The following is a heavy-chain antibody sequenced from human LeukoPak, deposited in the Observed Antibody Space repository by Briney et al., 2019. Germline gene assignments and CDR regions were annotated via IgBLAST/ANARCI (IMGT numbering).Heavy chain of an antibody. CDR3: TRYAETYCSGGSCYPRAFDI. J-gene: IGHJ3*02. CDR2: IRSKANSYAT. D-gene: IGHD2-15*01. CDR1: GFTVSGSA. Sequence: PGGSLKLSCAASGFTVSGSAMQWVRQASGKGLEWVGRIRSKANSYATAYAASVKGRFTISRDDSKNTAYLQMNSLKTEDTAVYYCTRYAETYCSGGSCYPRAFDIWGQGTMVTVSS. V-gene: IGHV3-73*01.